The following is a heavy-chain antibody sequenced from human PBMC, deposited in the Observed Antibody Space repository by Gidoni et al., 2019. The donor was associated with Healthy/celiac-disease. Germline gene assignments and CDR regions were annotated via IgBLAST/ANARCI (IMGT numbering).Heavy chain of an antibody. J-gene: IGHJ4*02. Sequence: EVQLVETGGGLVKPGGSLRLSCAASGFTFSNAWMSWVRQAPGKGLEWVGRIKSKTDGGTTDYAAPVKGRFTISRDDSKNTLYLQMNILKTEDTAVYYCTTGTHYGDYVKVPVDYWGQGTLVTVSS. CDR2: IKSKTDGGTT. V-gene: IGHV3-15*01. CDR3: TTGTHYGDYVKVPVDY. D-gene: IGHD4-17*01. CDR1: GFTFSNAW.